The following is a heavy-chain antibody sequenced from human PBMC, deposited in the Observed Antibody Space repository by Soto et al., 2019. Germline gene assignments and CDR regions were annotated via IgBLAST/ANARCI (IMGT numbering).Heavy chain of an antibody. CDR1: GSTFSNDW. J-gene: IGHJ6*02. CDR2: INSDGSST. Sequence: LRLSCAVSGSTFSNDWMHWVRQAPGKGLVWVSHINSDGSSTNYADFVKGRFTIARDNAKNTVYLQMNSLRAEDTAVYYCARDRSYSLDVWGQGTTVTVSS. CDR3: ARDRSYSLDV. V-gene: IGHV3-74*01.